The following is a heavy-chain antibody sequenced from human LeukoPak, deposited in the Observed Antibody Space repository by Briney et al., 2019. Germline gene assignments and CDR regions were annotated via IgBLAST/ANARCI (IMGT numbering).Heavy chain of an antibody. CDR1: GGSIGSGSYY. Sequence: SETLSLTCTVSGGSIGSGSYYWSWIRQPAGKGLEWIGRIYTSGSTNYNPSLKSRVTISVDTSKNQFSLKLSSVTAADTAVYYCARLGDSSGYYAFDYWGQGTLVTVSS. D-gene: IGHD3-22*01. J-gene: IGHJ4*02. CDR3: ARLGDSSGYYAFDY. V-gene: IGHV4-61*02. CDR2: IYTSGST.